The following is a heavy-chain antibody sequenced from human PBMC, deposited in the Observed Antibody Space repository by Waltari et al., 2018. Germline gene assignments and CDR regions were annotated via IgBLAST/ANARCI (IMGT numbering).Heavy chain of an antibody. J-gene: IGHJ4*02. CDR2: MNPNSGNT. CDR1: GYTFTSYD. CDR3: ARGLQAHGVATIGEDFDY. Sequence: QVQLVQSGAEVKKPGASVKVSCKASGYTFTSYDINWVRQATGPGLEWMGWMNPNSGNTGYAQKFQGRVTITRNTSISTAYMELSSLRSEDTAVYYCARGLQAHGVATIGEDFDYWGQGTLVTVSS. D-gene: IGHD5-12*01. V-gene: IGHV1-8*03.